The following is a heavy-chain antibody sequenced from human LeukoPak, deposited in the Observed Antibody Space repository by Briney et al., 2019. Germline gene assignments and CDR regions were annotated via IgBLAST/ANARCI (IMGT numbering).Heavy chain of an antibody. CDR3: VRDYWGYGDT. CDR1: GFTFTTYW. V-gene: IGHV3-7*01. Sequence: GGSLRLSFEVSGFTFTTYWMAWVRQAPGKGLEWVAIIKKDGSDKNYLDSVKGRFTISRDNAKNSLYLQMNALRADDTAVYYCVRDYWGYGDTWGQGALVTVSS. J-gene: IGHJ5*02. CDR2: IKKDGSDK. D-gene: IGHD7-27*01.